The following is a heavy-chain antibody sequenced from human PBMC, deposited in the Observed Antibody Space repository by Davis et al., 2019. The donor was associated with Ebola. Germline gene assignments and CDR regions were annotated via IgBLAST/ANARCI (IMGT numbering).Heavy chain of an antibody. V-gene: IGHV3-23*01. Sequence: PSETLSLTCAASGFTSSSYSMSWVRQAPGKGLEWVSTLSGGGAGTYYAASVKGRFTVSRDISKNTLYLQMNSLRAEDTGIYYCARTLTTGDYVYYYDMDVWGQGTTVTVSS. CDR3: ARTLTTGDYVYYYDMDV. J-gene: IGHJ6*02. CDR1: GFTSSSYS. D-gene: IGHD4-17*01. CDR2: LSGGGAGT.